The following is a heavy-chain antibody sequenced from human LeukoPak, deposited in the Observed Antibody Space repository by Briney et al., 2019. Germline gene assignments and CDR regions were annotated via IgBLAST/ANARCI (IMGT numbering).Heavy chain of an antibody. Sequence: GGSLRLSCAASGFTFTTYWMSWVRQAPGKGLEWVANIKQDGTERYYVDSVKGRFTISRDNAKNSLYLQMNSLKTEDTAVYYCTTELWELPTYDAFDIWGQGTMVTVSS. D-gene: IGHD1-26*01. CDR3: TTELWELPTYDAFDI. CDR1: GFTFTTYW. CDR2: IKQDGTER. V-gene: IGHV3-7*03. J-gene: IGHJ3*02.